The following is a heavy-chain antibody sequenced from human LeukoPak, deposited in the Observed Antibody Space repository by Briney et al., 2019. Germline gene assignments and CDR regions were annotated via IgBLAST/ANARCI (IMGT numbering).Heavy chain of an antibody. CDR2: ISVRSNNI. CDR1: GYTFSSYS. D-gene: IGHD3-22*01. J-gene: IGHJ4*02. V-gene: IGHV3-21*01. CDR3: VRLRRNSDSSGFYYYYDF. Sequence: PGGSLRLSCLASGYTFSSYSINWVRQAPGKGLEWVSSISVRSNNIYYADSVRGRFPISRDDARDSLYLQMNSLRAEATAVYYCVRLRRNSDSSGFYYYYDFWGQGTLVSVSS.